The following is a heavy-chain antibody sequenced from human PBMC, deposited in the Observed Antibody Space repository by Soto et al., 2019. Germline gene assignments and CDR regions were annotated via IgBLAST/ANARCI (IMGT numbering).Heavy chain of an antibody. J-gene: IGHJ4*02. CDR3: AREEQHLEIHGNGFDY. CDR2: ISYDGSNK. D-gene: IGHD6-13*01. V-gene: IGHV3-30-3*01. CDR1: GFTFSSYA. Sequence: QVQLVESGGGVVQPERSLRLSCAASGFTFSSYAMHWVRQAPGKGLEWVAVISYDGSNKYYADSVKGRFTISRDNSKNTLYLQMNSLRAEDTAVYYCAREEQHLEIHGNGFDYWGQGTLVTVSS.